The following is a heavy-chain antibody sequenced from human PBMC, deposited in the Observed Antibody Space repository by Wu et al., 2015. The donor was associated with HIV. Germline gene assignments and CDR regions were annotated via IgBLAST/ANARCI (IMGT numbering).Heavy chain of an antibody. CDR2: IIPIFGTA. V-gene: IGHV1-69*12. J-gene: IGHJ3*02. CDR3: AGGAWAAAGMMGAFDI. D-gene: IGHD6-13*01. CDR1: GGTFSSYA. Sequence: QVQLVQSGAEVKKPGSSVKVSCKASGGTFSSYAISWVRQAPGQGLEWMGGIIPIFGTANYAQKFQGRVTITADESTSTAYMELSSLRSEDTAVYYCAGGAWAAAGMMGAFDIWGQGTMVTVSS.